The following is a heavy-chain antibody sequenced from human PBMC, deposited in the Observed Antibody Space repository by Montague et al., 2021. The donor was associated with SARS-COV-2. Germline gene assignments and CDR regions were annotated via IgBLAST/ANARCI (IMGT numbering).Heavy chain of an antibody. D-gene: IGHD6-13*01. CDR2: IYYSGST. J-gene: IGHJ4*02. Sequence: SETLSLTCTVSGGSISPYYWNWIRQSPGKGLEWIGDIYYSGSTTYNPSLESRVTISVDTSKNQFSLRLSSATAADTAVYYCARGIWYANWGQGILVTVSS. CDR3: ARGIWYAN. V-gene: IGHV4-59*01. CDR1: GGSISPYY.